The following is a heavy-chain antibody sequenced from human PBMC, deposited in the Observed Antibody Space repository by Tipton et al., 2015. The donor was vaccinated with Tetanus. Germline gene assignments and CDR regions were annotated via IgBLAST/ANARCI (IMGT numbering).Heavy chain of an antibody. CDR3: ARESWNRDAFDI. V-gene: IGHV4-61*08. Sequence: TLSLTCTVSGVSAMSGDYFWSWVRHLPGKGLEAIGNTQFSGSTNYNPSLKSRVTISVDTSKNQFSLKLSSVTAADTAVYYCARESWNRDAFDIWGQGTMVAVSS. D-gene: IGHD1-1*01. CDR1: GVSAMSGDYF. J-gene: IGHJ3*02. CDR2: TQFSGST.